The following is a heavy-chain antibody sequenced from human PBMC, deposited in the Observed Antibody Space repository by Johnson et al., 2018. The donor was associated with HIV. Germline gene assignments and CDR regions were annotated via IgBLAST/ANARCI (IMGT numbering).Heavy chain of an antibody. J-gene: IGHJ3*02. V-gene: IGHV3-30*04. CDR3: VRDDYAFHI. CDR2: ISYDGSNK. CDR1: GFTFSSYA. D-gene: IGHD2-21*02. Sequence: QVQLVESGGGVVQPGRSLRLSCAASGFTFSSYAMHWVRQAPGKGLEWVAVISYDGSNKYYADSVKGRFTISRDNAKNTLYLEMKSLRADDAAVYYCVRDDYAFHIWGQGTVVTVSS.